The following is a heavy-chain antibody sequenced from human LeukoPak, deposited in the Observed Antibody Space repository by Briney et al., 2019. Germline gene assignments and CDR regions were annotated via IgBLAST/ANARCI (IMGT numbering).Heavy chain of an antibody. J-gene: IGHJ6*02. CDR1: GFTFSSYG. D-gene: IGHD4/OR15-4a*01. CDR3: SASRPHYGDYYGLDA. Sequence: PGRSLRLSCAASGFTFSSYGMHWVRHAPGKGLEWVAVISYDGSHKYSADSVKGRFTISRDNSKNTLYLQMNSLRTEDTAVYFCSASRPHYGDYYGLDASGHGTTVTVSS. V-gene: IGHV3-30*03. CDR2: ISYDGSHK.